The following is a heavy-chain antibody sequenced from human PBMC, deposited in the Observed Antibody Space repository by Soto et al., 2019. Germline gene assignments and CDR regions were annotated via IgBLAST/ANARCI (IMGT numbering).Heavy chain of an antibody. J-gene: IGHJ4*02. CDR1: GVSITSYY. Sequence: QVQLQESGPGLVKPSETLSLTCTVSGVSITSYYWSWIRQPAGKGLEWIGRIYSSGSTNSTTYLKSRVTMSIDTSKNQFSLKLSSVTAADTAVYYCACLYNWNGWSDYWGQGTLVTVSS. V-gene: IGHV4-4*07. CDR2: IYSSGST. D-gene: IGHD1-20*01. CDR3: ACLYNWNGWSDY.